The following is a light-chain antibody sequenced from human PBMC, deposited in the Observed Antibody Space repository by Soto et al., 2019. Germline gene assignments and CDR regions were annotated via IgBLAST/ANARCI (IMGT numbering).Light chain of an antibody. CDR1: SSNIGNNY. CDR3: GTWDSSLSAV. J-gene: IGLJ2*01. CDR2: ENN. Sequence: QSVLTQPPSVSAAPGQKVTISCSGSSSNIGNNYVSWYQQLPGTAPKLLIYENNKRPSGIPDRVSGSKSGTSATLGITGLQTGDEADYYCGTWDSSLSAVFGGGTKVTVL. V-gene: IGLV1-51*02.